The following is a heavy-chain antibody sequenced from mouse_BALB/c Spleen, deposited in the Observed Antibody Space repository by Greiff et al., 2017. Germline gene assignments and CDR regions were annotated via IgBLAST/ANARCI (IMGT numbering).Heavy chain of an antibody. CDR3: AKTSSLLRHAMDY. V-gene: IGHV2-5-1*01. Sequence: QVQLQQSGPSLVQPSQSLSITCTVSGFSLTSYGVHWVRQSPGKGLEWLGVIRRGGSTDYNAAFMSRLSITKDNSKSQVFFKMNSLQADDTAIYYCAKTSSLLRHAMDYWGQGTSVTVSS. J-gene: IGHJ4*01. D-gene: IGHD1-2*01. CDR1: GFSLTSYG. CDR2: IRRGGST.